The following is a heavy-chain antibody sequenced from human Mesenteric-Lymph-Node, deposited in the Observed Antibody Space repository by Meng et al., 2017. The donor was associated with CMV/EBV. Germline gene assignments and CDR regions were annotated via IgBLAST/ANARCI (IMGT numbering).Heavy chain of an antibody. V-gene: IGHV1-69*05. Sequence: SVKVSCKASGDTFSSFAISWVRQAPGHGLEWMGGFSPMFGTTNYAQKFQGRVTITTDESTSTAYMELSSLRSEDTAVYYCARVFGRTVTTVDYYYYGMDVWGQGTTVTVSS. J-gene: IGHJ6*02. CDR2: FSPMFGTT. CDR1: GDTFSSFA. D-gene: IGHD4-11*01. CDR3: ARVFGRTVTTVDYYYYGMDV.